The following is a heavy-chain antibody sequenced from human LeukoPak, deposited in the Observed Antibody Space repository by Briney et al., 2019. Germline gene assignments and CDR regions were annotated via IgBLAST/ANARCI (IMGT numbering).Heavy chain of an antibody. V-gene: IGHV4-59*08. CDR1: GGSISSYY. D-gene: IGHD1-26*01. CDR3: ARLERATGYYYYYYGMDV. Sequence: TPSETLSLTCTVSGGSISSYYWSWIRQPPGKGLEWIGYIYYSGSTNYNPSLKSRVTISVDTSKNQFSLKLSSVTAADTAVYYCARLERATGYYYYYYGMDVWGQGTTVTVSS. CDR2: IYYSGST. J-gene: IGHJ6*02.